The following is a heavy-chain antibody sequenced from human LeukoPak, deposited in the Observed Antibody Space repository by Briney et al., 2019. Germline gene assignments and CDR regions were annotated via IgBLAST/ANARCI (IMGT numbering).Heavy chain of an antibody. Sequence: ASVKVSCKASGYTFTDYYVHWVRQAPGQGLEWMGWINPNNGGTKYAQKFQGRVTMTRDTSIRTAFMEVRRLGFDDTAVYYCARTRTNHHEYRAILYAFDIWGQGTMVTVSS. CDR2: INPNNGGT. CDR1: GYTFTDYY. D-gene: IGHD4/OR15-4a*01. CDR3: ARTRTNHHEYRAILYAFDI. V-gene: IGHV1-2*02. J-gene: IGHJ3*02.